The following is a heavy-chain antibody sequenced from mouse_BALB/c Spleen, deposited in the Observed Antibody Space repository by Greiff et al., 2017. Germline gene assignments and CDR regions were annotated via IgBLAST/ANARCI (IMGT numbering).Heavy chain of an antibody. Sequence: LQQPGSELVRPGASVKLSCKASGYTFTSYWMHWVKQRHGQGLEWIGNIYPGSGSTNYDEKFKGKATLTADKSSSTAYMQLSSLTSEDSAVYFCARFITTVVEEGAMDYWGQGTSVTVSS. CDR3: ARFITTVVEEGAMDY. D-gene: IGHD1-1*01. J-gene: IGHJ4*01. V-gene: IGHV1S22*01. CDR2: IYPGSGST. CDR1: GYTFTSYW.